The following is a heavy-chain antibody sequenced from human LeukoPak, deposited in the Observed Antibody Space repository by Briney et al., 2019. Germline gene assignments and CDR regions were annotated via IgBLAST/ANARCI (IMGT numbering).Heavy chain of an antibody. CDR1: GDSVSSNSAA. V-gene: IGHV6-1*01. Sequence: SQTLSLTCAISGDSVSSNSAAWNWIRQSPSRGLEWLGRTYYRSKWYNDYAVSVKSRITINPDTSKNQFSLKLTSVTAADTAVYYCASGGLVSRYLDHWGQGTLVTVSP. D-gene: IGHD3-9*01. CDR3: ASGGLVSRYLDH. J-gene: IGHJ4*02. CDR2: TYYRSKWYN.